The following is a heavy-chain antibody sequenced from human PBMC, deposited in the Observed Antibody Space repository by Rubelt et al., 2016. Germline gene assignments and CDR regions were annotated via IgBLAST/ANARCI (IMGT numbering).Heavy chain of an antibody. V-gene: IGHV4-34*01. CDR1: GGSFSGYY. Sequence: QVQLQQWGAGLLKPSETLSLTCAVYGGSFSGYYWSWIRQPPGKGLEWIGEINHSGSTNYNPSLKSRVTISVDTSKNQFSLKLSSVTAADTAVYYCATRSGVVSIGFTYWGQGTLVTVSS. CDR2: INHSGST. D-gene: IGHD3-3*01. J-gene: IGHJ4*02. CDR3: ATRSGVVSIGFTY.